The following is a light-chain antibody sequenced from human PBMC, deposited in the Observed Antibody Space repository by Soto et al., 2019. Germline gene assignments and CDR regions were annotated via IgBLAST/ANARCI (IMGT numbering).Light chain of an antibody. Sequence: QTALTQPASVCGSPGQSITISCTGTSSDVGGYNYVSWYQQHPGKAPKLIIYDVANRPSGISNRFSGSKSGNTASLTISGLQAEDEADYYCSSYTTSSTYVFGSGTKVTVL. CDR2: DVA. J-gene: IGLJ1*01. CDR1: SSDVGGYNY. CDR3: SSYTTSSTYV. V-gene: IGLV2-14*01.